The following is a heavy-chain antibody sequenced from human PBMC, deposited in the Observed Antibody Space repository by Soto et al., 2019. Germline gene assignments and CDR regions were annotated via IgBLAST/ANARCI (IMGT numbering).Heavy chain of an antibody. CDR3: AREGYYDSSGYXLDY. J-gene: IGHJ4*02. CDR1: GFTVSSNY. D-gene: IGHD3-22*01. V-gene: IGHV3-66*01. CDR2: IYSGGST. Sequence: GGSLRLSCAASGFTVSSNYMSWVRQAPGKGLEWVSVIYSGGSTYYADSVKGRFTISRDNSKNTLYLQMNSLRAEDTAVYYCAREGYYDSSGYXLDYWGQGTLVTVSS.